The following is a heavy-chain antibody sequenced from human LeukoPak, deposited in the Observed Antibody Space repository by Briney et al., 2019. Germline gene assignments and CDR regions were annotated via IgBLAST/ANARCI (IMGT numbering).Heavy chain of an antibody. CDR2: IYHSGST. J-gene: IGHJ3*02. D-gene: IGHD7-27*01. CDR1: GYSISSGYY. V-gene: IGHV4-38-2*02. Sequence: PSQTLSLTCTVSGYSISSGYYWGWIRQPPGKGLEWIGSIYHSGSTYYNPSLKSRVTISVDTSKNQFSLKLSSVTAADTAVYYCARNRNWGVGAFDIWGQGTMVTVSS. CDR3: ARNRNWGVGAFDI.